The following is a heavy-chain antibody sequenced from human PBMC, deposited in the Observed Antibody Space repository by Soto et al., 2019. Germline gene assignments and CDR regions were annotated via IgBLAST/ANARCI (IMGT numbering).Heavy chain of an antibody. Sequence: QITLKESGPTLVTPTQTLTLTCTFSGFSLTTNGVGVAWIRQPPGKAPEWLAASYWDDDKRYSPSLKSSLTIAKDANENRVGLRTMNTDAIDTCTYYCAVSMDGENYPHWGQGTLVTVSS. J-gene: IGHJ4*02. CDR2: SYWDDDK. CDR3: AVSMDGENYPH. CDR1: GFSLTTNGVG. D-gene: IGHD3-10*01. V-gene: IGHV2-5*02.